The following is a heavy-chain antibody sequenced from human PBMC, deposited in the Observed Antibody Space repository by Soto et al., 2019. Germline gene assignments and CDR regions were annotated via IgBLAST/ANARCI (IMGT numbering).Heavy chain of an antibody. CDR2: ITGAGGST. V-gene: IGHV3-23*01. J-gene: IGHJ6*02. CDR1: GFTFDNYG. CDR3: AKGHSDSFGNYDYFGMDV. D-gene: IGHD4-4*01. Sequence: PGGSLRLSCAASGFTFDNYGMSWVRQAPGKGLEWIGAITGAGGSTYNADSVKGRSTISRDNSKKTVYLQVDSLRVEDTAVYYCAKGHSDSFGNYDYFGMDVWGQGTTVTVS.